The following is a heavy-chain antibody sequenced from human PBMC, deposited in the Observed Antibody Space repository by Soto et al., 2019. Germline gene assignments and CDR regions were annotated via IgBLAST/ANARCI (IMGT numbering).Heavy chain of an antibody. V-gene: IGHV3-23*01. Sequence: EVQLLESGGGLVQPGGSLRLSCAASGFAFSNYAMHWVRQAPGKGLEWVSSISTSIDATYYADSVKGRFTISRDDSQNTLYLQMNSLRAEYSAVYYWAKDRTVAARNFDYWGQGTKVTVAS. CDR3: AKDRTVAARNFDY. D-gene: IGHD6-6*01. J-gene: IGHJ4*02. CDR1: GFAFSNYA. CDR2: ISTSIDAT.